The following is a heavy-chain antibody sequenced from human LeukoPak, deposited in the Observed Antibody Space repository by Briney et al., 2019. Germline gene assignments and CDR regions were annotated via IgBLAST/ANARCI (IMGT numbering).Heavy chain of an antibody. J-gene: IGHJ3*02. CDR2: ISDSSRTI. CDR1: GLTFSSYS. CDR3: ARDPYGGRDDGAFDI. V-gene: IGHV3-48*02. D-gene: IGHD4-23*01. Sequence: PGGSLRLSCAASGLTFSSYSMNWVRQAPGKGLEWVSYISDSSRTIFYADSVKGRFTISRDNAKNSLYLQMNSLRDEDTAVYYCARDPYGGRDDGAFDIWGQGTMVTVSS.